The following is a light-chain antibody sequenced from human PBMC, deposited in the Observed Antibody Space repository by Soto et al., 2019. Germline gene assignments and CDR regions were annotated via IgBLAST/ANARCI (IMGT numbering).Light chain of an antibody. Sequence: DIQMTQSPSSLSASVGDRVTITCRASQDIGNDLGWYQQKPGKAPKRLIYAASSLERGVPARFSGSGSGTEFTLTISSLQPEDFATYYCLQHNSYPRAFGQGTKVDIK. V-gene: IGKV1-17*01. CDR3: LQHNSYPRA. J-gene: IGKJ1*01. CDR1: QDIGND. CDR2: AAS.